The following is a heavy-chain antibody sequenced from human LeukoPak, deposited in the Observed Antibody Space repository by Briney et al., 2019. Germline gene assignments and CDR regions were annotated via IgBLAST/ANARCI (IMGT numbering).Heavy chain of an antibody. CDR3: ARDKGYDSTGYYPDALNI. CDR2: ISTGSNYI. CDR1: GFTFSSYS. Sequence: GGSLRLSCAASGFTFSSYSMNWVRQAPGKGLEWVSLISTGSNYIYYADSVKGRFTISRDNAKNSLYLQMNSLRAEDTAVYYCARDKGYDSTGYYPDALNIWGQGTLVTVSS. J-gene: IGHJ3*02. V-gene: IGHV3-21*01. D-gene: IGHD3-22*01.